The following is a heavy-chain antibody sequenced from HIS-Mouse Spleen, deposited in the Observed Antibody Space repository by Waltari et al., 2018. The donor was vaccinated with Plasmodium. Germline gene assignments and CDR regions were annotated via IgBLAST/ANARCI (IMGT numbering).Heavy chain of an antibody. CDR2: INHSGST. CDR3: ARVIPLGIPHFDY. V-gene: IGHV4-34*01. CDR1: GGSFSGYY. Sequence: QVQLQQWGAGLLKPSETLSLTCAVYGGSFSGYYWSWIRQPPGKVLEWIGEINHSGSTKSNPSLTSRVTISVDTSKNQLSLKLSSVTAADTAVYYCARVIPLGIPHFDYWGQGTLVTVSS. D-gene: IGHD7-27*01. J-gene: IGHJ4*02.